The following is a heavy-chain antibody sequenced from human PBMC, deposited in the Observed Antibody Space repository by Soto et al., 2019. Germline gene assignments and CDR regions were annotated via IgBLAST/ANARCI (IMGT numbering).Heavy chain of an antibody. V-gene: IGHV4-59*01. CDR2: IYYSGST. Sequence: QVQLQESGPGLVKPSETLSLNCTVSGGPISSYYWSWIRQSPGKGLEWIGYIYYSGSTNYNPSLTSRVTISVDTSKNRFPLALSSVPAADTAVYYCARGSSGWPPRFDYWGQGTLVTVSS. CDR3: ARGSSGWPPRFDY. J-gene: IGHJ4*02. CDR1: GGPISSYY. D-gene: IGHD6-19*01.